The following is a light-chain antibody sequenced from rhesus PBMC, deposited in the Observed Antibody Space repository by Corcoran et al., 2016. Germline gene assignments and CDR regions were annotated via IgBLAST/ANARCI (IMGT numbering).Light chain of an antibody. J-gene: IGKJ1*01. CDR1: QGISSY. CDR2: KAS. V-gene: IGKV1-25*01. Sequence: DIQMTQSPSSLSASVGDRVTITCRASQGISSYLAWYQQKPGKAPKLLIYKASTLQSGVPSRFSGSGSWTDLTLTISSLQPEDFANYYCQQRNSHPPTFGQGTKVEIK. CDR3: QQRNSHPPT.